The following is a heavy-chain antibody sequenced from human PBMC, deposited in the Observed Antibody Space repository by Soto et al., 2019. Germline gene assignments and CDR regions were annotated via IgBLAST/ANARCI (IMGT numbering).Heavy chain of an antibody. CDR1: GASISSGGYY. D-gene: IGHD6-6*01. CDR2: IYYSGST. J-gene: IGHJ6*02. Sequence: SETLSLTCTVSGASISSGGYYWSWIRQHPGKGLEWIGYIYYSGSTYYNPSLKSRVTISVDTSKNQFSLKLSSVTAADTAVYYCARSSSSSHGMDVWGQGTTVTVSS. CDR3: ARSSSSSHGMDV. V-gene: IGHV4-31*03.